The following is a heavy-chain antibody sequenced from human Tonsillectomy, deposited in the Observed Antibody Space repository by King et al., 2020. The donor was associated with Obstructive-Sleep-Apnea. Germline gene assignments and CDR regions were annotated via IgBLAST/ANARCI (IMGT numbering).Heavy chain of an antibody. CDR1: GGSISSSSYY. Sequence: LQLQESGPGLVKPSETLSLTCTVSGGSISSSSYYWGWIRQPPGKGLEWIGTIYYSGSTYYNPSLKSRVTISVDTSKNHFSLKLSSVTAADTAVYYCAAHFVLVPAAIFGDWFDPWGQGTLVTVSS. CDR2: IYYSGST. D-gene: IGHD2-2*02. V-gene: IGHV4-39*07. J-gene: IGHJ5*02. CDR3: AAHFVLVPAAIFGDWFDP.